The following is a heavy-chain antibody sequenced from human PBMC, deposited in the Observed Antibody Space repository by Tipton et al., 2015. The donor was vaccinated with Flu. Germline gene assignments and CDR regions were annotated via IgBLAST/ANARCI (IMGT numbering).Heavy chain of an antibody. Sequence: LRLSCTVSGGSISSSSYYWGWIRQPPGKGLEWIGSIYYSGSTYYNPPLKSRVAISVDTSKNQFSLKLSSVTAADTAVYYCAREKGVYFDEYIWGIYPRDWFAPWGPGTLVTVSS. J-gene: IGHJ5*02. V-gene: IGHV4-39*07. CDR2: IYYSGST. CDR1: GGSISSSSYY. D-gene: IGHD3-16*01. CDR3: AREKGVYFDEYIWGIYPRDWFAP.